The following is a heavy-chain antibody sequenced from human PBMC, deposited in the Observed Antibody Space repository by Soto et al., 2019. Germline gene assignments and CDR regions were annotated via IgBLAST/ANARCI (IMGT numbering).Heavy chain of an antibody. V-gene: IGHV4-30-2*01. CDR3: ALYHDTSGYRFDY. D-gene: IGHD3-22*01. Sequence: QLQLQESGSGLVTPSQTLSLTCAVSGGSSSSGASSWSWIRQPPGTGLEWVGYTYHSGGTYYSPSLKSRATVSVDRSRSQCSLKLTSVTAADTAVYYCALYHDTSGYRFDYWGQGILVTVSS. J-gene: IGHJ4*02. CDR1: GGSSSSGASS. CDR2: TYHSGGT.